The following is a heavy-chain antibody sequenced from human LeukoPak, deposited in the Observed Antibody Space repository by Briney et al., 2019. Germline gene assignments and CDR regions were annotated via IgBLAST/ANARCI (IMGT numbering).Heavy chain of an antibody. Sequence: ASVKVSCKASGYTFTSYGISWVRQAPGQGLEWMGWISAYNGKTNYAQKIQGRVRMNTERSTSTACMELRSLRSDDTAVYYCARDSHGMVRGVMVYWGQGTLVTVSS. CDR1: GYTFTSYG. D-gene: IGHD3-10*01. J-gene: IGHJ4*02. CDR2: ISAYNGKT. CDR3: ARDSHGMVRGVMVY. V-gene: IGHV1-18*01.